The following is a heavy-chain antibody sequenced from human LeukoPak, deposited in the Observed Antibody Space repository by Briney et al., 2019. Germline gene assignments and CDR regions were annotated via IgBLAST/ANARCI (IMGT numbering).Heavy chain of an antibody. V-gene: IGHV3-53*01. D-gene: IGHD3-22*01. CDR2: IYSAGST. J-gene: IGHJ4*02. CDR3: ARDHPYYHDN. Sequence: GGSLRLSCAASGFTVSGNYMSWVRQAPGKGLEWVSVIYSAGSTYYADSVRGRFTISRDNSKNVLYLQMNSLRAEDTAVYYCARDHPYYHDNWGQGTLVTVSS. CDR1: GFTVSGNY.